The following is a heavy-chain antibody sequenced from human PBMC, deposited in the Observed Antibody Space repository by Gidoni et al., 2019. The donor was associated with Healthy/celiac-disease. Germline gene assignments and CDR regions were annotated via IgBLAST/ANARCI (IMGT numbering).Heavy chain of an antibody. Sequence: EVQLVESGGGLVQPGGSLRLSCAASGFTFSSYWMHWVRQAPGKGLVWVSRINSDGSSTSYADSVKGRFTITRANAKNTLYLQMNSLRAEDTAVYYCARGGHIVVVTAGPEKYGMDVWGQGTTVTVSS. D-gene: IGHD2-21*02. CDR2: INSDGSST. CDR3: ARGGHIVVVTAGPEKYGMDV. CDR1: GFTFSSYW. V-gene: IGHV3-74*01. J-gene: IGHJ6*02.